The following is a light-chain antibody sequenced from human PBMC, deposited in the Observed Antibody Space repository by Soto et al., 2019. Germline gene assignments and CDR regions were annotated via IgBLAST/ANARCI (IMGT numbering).Light chain of an antibody. CDR3: QQSYSTPPVT. Sequence: DIQMTQSPSSLSASVGDRVTITCRASQTISNYLNWYQQKPGKAPKLLIYAASSLQSGVPSRFSGSGSGTDFTLTINSLQPEDFATYYCQQSYSTPPVTFGGGTKVEIK. CDR1: QTISNY. J-gene: IGKJ4*01. V-gene: IGKV1-39*01. CDR2: AAS.